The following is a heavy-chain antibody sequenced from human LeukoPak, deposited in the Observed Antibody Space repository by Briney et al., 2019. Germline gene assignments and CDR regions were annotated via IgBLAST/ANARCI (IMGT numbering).Heavy chain of an antibody. Sequence: PVKVSCKASGGTFSSYAISWVRQAPGQGLEWMGGIIPIFGTANYAQKFQGRVTITADESTSTAYMELSSLRSEDTAVYYCARGSTGTTFLGLFVAFDIWGQGTMVTVSS. J-gene: IGHJ3*02. CDR2: IIPIFGTA. CDR1: GGTFSSYA. D-gene: IGHD1-1*01. V-gene: IGHV1-69*13. CDR3: ARGSTGTTFLGLFVAFDI.